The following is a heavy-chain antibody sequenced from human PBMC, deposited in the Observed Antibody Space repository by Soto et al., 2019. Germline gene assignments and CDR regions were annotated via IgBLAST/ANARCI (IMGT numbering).Heavy chain of an antibody. CDR2: IYYSGST. V-gene: IGHV4-59*01. J-gene: IGHJ5*02. CDR3: ARDEKLYSSWYHWFDP. Sequence: SETLSLTCTVSGGSISSYHWSWIRQPPGKGLEWIGYIYYSGSTNYNPSLKSRVTISVDTSKNQFSLKLSSVTAADTAVYYCARDEKLYSSWYHWFDPWGQGTLVTISS. CDR1: GGSISSYH. D-gene: IGHD6-13*01.